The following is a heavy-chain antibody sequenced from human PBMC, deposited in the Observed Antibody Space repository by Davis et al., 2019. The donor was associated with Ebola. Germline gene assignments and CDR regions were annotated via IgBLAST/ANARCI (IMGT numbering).Heavy chain of an antibody. CDR1: GFTFSSYS. D-gene: IGHD6-13*01. V-gene: IGHV3-21*01. CDR3: ARSPDSSSWGDY. Sequence: GESLKISCAASGFTFSSYSMNWVRQAPGKGLEWVSSISSSSSYIYYADSVKGRFTISRDNAKNSLYLQMNSLRAEDTAVYYCARSPDSSSWGDYWGQGTLVTVSS. CDR2: ISSSSSYI. J-gene: IGHJ4*02.